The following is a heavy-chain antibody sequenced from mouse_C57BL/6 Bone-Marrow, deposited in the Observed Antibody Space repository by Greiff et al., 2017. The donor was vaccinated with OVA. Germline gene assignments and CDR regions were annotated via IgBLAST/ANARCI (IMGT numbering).Heavy chain of an antibody. Sequence: EVQLQQSGPGLVKPSPSLSLSCSVTGYSFTSGYYWNWMRQLPGNILEWVGYIRYDGSNNYNPSLKNRISITRDTSKNQFFLKLNSVTTEDAATYYCAREGVYGYGAYWGQGTLVTVSA. J-gene: IGHJ3*01. CDR2: IRYDGSN. D-gene: IGHD2-2*01. CDR3: AREGVYGYGAY. CDR1: GYSFTSGYY. V-gene: IGHV3-6*01.